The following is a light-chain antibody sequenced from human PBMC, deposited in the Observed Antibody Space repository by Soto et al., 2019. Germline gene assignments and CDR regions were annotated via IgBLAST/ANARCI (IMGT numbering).Light chain of an antibody. Sequence: EIVLTQSPGTLSLSPGERATLSCRASQSVSSSYLAWYQQKPGQAPRPLLYGASSRATGIPDRSSGSGSGTHFTLTISRLAPEDFAVYCCPQYGSSPYTFGQGTKLEIK. CDR1: QSVSSSY. V-gene: IGKV3-20*01. CDR3: PQYGSSPYT. J-gene: IGKJ2*01. CDR2: GAS.